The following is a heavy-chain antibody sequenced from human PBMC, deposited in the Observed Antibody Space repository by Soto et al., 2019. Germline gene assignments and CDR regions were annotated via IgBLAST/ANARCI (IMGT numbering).Heavy chain of an antibody. CDR2: INHSGST. D-gene: IGHD3-3*01. Sequence: SETLSLTCAFYVGSFSGYYWSWIRQPPGKGLEWIGEINHSGSTNYNPSLKSRVTISVDTSKNQFSLKLSSVTAADTAVYYCARGRGKYYDFWSGYQNYYGMDVWGQGTTVTVSS. CDR3: ARGRGKYYDFWSGYQNYYGMDV. V-gene: IGHV4-34*01. CDR1: VGSFSGYY. J-gene: IGHJ6*02.